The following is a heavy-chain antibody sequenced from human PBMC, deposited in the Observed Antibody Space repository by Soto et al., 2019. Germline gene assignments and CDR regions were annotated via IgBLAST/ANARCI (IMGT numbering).Heavy chain of an antibody. CDR1: RGSVTNSSYY. CDR3: VRPGATVITQAYSDY. CDR2: VYYRGRS. Sequence: SLTCTVSRGSVTNSSYYWGWIRQSPGKGLEWIGSVYYRGRSYSKWSVKSRVTISVDTSKNQFSLNLNSVTASDTAVYFCVRPGATVITQAYSDYCGQGARVTVSS. V-gene: IGHV4-39*01. D-gene: IGHD1-26*01. J-gene: IGHJ4*02.